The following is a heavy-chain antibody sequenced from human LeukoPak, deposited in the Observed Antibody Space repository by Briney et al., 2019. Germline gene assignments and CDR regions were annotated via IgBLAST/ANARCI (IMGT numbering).Heavy chain of an antibody. CDR1: GFTFSSYG. Sequence: GRSLRLSCAASGFTFSSYGMHWVRQAPGKGLEWVAVISYDGSNKYYADSVKGRFTISRDNSKNTLYLQMNSLRAEDTAVYYCATTPPGDGDYAEREFDYWGQGTLVTVSS. J-gene: IGHJ4*02. V-gene: IGHV3-30*03. CDR2: ISYDGSNK. D-gene: IGHD4-17*01. CDR3: ATTPPGDGDYAEREFDY.